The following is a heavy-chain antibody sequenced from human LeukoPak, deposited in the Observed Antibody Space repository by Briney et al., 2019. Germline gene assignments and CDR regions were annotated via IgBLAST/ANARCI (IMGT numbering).Heavy chain of an antibody. CDR2: INHSGSA. J-gene: IGHJ4*02. CDR3: AKSGGYGLIDY. V-gene: IGHV4-34*01. Sequence: SETLSLTCAVYGGSFSGYYWSWIRQPPGKGLEWIGEINHSGSANYNPSLKSRVTISIDTSKNQFSLRLNSVTAADTAMYYCAKSGGYGLIDYWGQGTLVTVSS. CDR1: GGSFSGYY. D-gene: IGHD1-26*01.